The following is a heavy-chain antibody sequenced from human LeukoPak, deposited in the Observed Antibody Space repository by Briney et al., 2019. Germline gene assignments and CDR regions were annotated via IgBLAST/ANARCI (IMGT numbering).Heavy chain of an antibody. J-gene: IGHJ4*02. CDR3: AKDTANYSNYVFVS. CDR2: IRYDGSNK. V-gene: IGHV3-30*02. CDR1: GFTFSSYG. D-gene: IGHD4-11*01. Sequence: GGSLRLSCAASGFTFSSYGMHWVRQAPGKGLEWVALIRYDGSNKYYADSVKGRFTISRDNSKDTLYLQMNSLRAEDTAVYYCAKDTANYSNYVFVSWGQGTLVTVSS.